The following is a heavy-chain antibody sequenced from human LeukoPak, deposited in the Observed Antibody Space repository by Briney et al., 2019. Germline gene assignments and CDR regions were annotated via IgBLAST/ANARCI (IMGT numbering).Heavy chain of an antibody. J-gene: IGHJ4*02. CDR3: ARAEGYYDSSGFNYYFDS. Sequence: GGSLRPSCAATGFTFGSSAMHWVRQAPGNGLEWISYISTSGSHIFYADSVEGRFTISRDNTKNSVYLQMNTLRAEDTAVYYCARAEGYYDSSGFNYYFDSWGQGTLVTVSS. CDR2: ISTSGSHI. D-gene: IGHD3-22*01. V-gene: IGHV3-48*03. CDR1: GFTFGSSA.